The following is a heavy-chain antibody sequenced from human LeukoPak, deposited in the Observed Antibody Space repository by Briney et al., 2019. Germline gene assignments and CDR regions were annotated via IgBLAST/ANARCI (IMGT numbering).Heavy chain of an antibody. D-gene: IGHD6-19*01. CDR3: GKTTIGYSSGRYPGWPVDY. CDR1: GFTFNSYA. CDR2: IFGSGGSA. Sequence: GSLRLSCAASGFTFNSYAMYWVRQAPGKGLEWVSGIFGSGGSAHYADSVKGRFTISRDNSKNTVYLQMDSLRVEDTVVYYCGKTTIGYSSGRYPGWPVDYWGQGTLVTVSS. J-gene: IGHJ4*02. V-gene: IGHV3-23*01.